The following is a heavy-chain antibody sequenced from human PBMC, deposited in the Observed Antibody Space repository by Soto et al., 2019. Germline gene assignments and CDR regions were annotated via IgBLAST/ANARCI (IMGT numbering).Heavy chain of an antibody. D-gene: IGHD6-13*01. V-gene: IGHV1-2*04. Sequence: ASVKVSCKASGYTFTGYYMHLVRQAPGQGLEWMGWINPNSGGTNYAQKFQGWVTMTRDTSISTAYMELSRLRSDDTAVYYCARSPRGIVAIEAAPYGMEVWGQGTTVTVSS. J-gene: IGHJ6*01. CDR2: INPNSGGT. CDR3: ARSPRGIVAIEAAPYGMEV. CDR1: GYTFTGYY.